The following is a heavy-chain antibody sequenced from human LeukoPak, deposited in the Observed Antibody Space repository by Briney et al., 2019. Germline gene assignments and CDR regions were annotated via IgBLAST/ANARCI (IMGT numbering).Heavy chain of an antibody. CDR1: GFTFSDYY. CDR3: ARSPITYDSSGYYLDY. V-gene: IGHV3-11*01. D-gene: IGHD3-22*01. CDR2: ISSSGSTI. J-gene: IGHJ4*02. Sequence: PGGSLRLSCAASGFTFSDYYMSWIRQAPGKGLEWVSYISSSGSTIYYADSVKGRFPISRDNAKNSLYLQMNSLRAEDTAVYYCARSPITYDSSGYYLDYWGQGTLATVSS.